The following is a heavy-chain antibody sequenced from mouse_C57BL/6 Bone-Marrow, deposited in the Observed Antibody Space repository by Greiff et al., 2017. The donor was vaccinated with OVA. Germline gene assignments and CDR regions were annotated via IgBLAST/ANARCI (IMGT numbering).Heavy chain of an antibody. CDR3: ARGHYYYGSYYYAMDY. V-gene: IGHV1-39*01. J-gene: IGHJ4*01. Sequence: EGQLQQSGPELVNPHAPVKISCKASGYSFTDYNMNWVKQSNGKSLEWIGVINPNYGTTSYNQKFKGKATLTVDQSSSTAYMQLNSLTSEDSAVYYCARGHYYYGSYYYAMDYWGQGTSVTVSS. D-gene: IGHD1-1*01. CDR1: GYSFTDYN. CDR2: INPNYGTT.